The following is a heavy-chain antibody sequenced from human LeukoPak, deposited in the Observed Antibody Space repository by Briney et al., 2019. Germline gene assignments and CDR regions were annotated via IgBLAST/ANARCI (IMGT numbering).Heavy chain of an antibody. CDR2: IGSSGGGI. CDR1: GFTFSTYT. CDR3: AREAPIAVAGHFDY. D-gene: IGHD6-19*01. Sequence: GGSLRLSCAASGFTFSTYTMYWVRHPPGKGLEWVSIIGSSGGGIHYADSVKGRFTISRDNSKNALYLQTNSLRVEDTAVYYCAREAPIAVAGHFDYWGQGTLVTVSS. J-gene: IGHJ4*02. V-gene: IGHV3-23*01.